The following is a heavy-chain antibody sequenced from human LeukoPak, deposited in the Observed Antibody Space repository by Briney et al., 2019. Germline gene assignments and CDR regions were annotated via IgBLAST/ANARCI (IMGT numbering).Heavy chain of an antibody. V-gene: IGHV3-21*01. Sequence: PGGSLRLSCAASGFTFSSYSMNWVRQAPGKGLEWVSSISSSSSYIYYADSVKGRFTISRDNAKNSLYLQMNSLRAEDTAVYYCARDDFWSGYSTPHFDYWGQGTLVTVSS. CDR1: GFTFSSYS. CDR3: ARDDFWSGYSTPHFDY. D-gene: IGHD3-3*01. CDR2: ISSSSSYI. J-gene: IGHJ4*02.